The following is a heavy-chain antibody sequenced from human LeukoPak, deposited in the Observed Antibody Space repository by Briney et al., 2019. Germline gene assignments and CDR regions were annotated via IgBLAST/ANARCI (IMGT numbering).Heavy chain of an antibody. CDR3: VVVVEPPDSDGFDV. CDR1: GFTFGNSW. CDR2: INADESTA. J-gene: IGHJ3*01. V-gene: IGHV3-74*01. Sequence: QPGGSLRLSCAASGFTFGNSWVHWVRQAPGKGLVWVSLINADESTATYADSVKGRFTISRDNARNTLSLQMNSLTIEDTAVYYCVVVVEPPDSDGFDVWGQGTMITVSS. D-gene: IGHD1-14*01.